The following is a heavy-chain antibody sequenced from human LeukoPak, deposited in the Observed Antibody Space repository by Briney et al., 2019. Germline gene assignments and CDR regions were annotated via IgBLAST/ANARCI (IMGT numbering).Heavy chain of an antibody. V-gene: IGHV3-49*04. D-gene: IGHD2/OR15-2a*01. CDR2: IRSKAYGGTT. CDR3: TRVVLWTTGRDWFDP. Sequence: GGSLRLSCTASGFTFGDHAMSWVRQAPGKGLEWVGFIRSKAYGGTTEYAASVKGRFTISRDDSKSIAYLQMNSLKTEDTAVYYCTRVVLWTTGRDWFDPWGQGTLVTVSS. J-gene: IGHJ5*02. CDR1: GFTFGDHA.